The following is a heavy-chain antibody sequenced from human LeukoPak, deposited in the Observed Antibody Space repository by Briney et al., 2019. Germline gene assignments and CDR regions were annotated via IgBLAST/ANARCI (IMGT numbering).Heavy chain of an antibody. V-gene: IGHV3-23*01. Sequence: GGSLRLSCAASGFTFSSYAMSWVRQAPGKGLEWVSAISGSGGSTYYADSVKGRFTISRDNSENTLYLQMNSLRAEDTAVYYCAGARYSSGWYLMGYFDYWGQGTLVTVSS. CDR3: AGARYSSGWYLMGYFDY. D-gene: IGHD6-19*01. J-gene: IGHJ4*02. CDR2: ISGSGGST. CDR1: GFTFSSYA.